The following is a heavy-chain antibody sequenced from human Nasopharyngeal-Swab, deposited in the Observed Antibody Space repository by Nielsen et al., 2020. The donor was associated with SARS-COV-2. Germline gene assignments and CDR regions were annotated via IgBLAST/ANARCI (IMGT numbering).Heavy chain of an antibody. CDR1: GFTLSSNS. D-gene: IGHD4-11*01. CDR2: ISTSSSYL. J-gene: IGHJ2*01. CDR3: ASRGAANDPSTRDLPYSRRTFDL. Sequence: GESLKISCAASGFTLSSNSMNWVRQAPGKGLEWVSSISTSSSYLYYADSVKGRFSSYRDNYRNTLSLEMNSLRAEDTAVYYCASRGAANDPSTRDLPYSRRTFDLWGRGTLVTVSS. V-gene: IGHV3-21*04.